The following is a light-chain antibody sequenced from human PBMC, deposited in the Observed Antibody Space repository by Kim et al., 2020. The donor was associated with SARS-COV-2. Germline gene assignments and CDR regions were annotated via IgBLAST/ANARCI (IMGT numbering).Light chain of an antibody. CDR3: QQYGRSPTT. CDR1: QSVSSSY. V-gene: IGKV3-20*01. Sequence: EVLLTQYPGTLSLSPGERAILSCRASQSVSSSYLAWYQHKPGQSPRLLIHGASSRATGVPDRFRGGGSGTDFTLTITRLEPEDFAVYYCQQYGRSPTTLGQGTRLEIK. J-gene: IGKJ5*01. CDR2: GAS.